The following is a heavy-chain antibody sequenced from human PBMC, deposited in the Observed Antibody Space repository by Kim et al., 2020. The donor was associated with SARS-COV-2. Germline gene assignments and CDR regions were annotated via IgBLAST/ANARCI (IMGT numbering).Heavy chain of an antibody. Sequence: GGSLRLSCAASGFTFSSYGMHWVRQAPGKGLEWVAVIWYDGSNKYYADSVKGRFTISRDNSKNTLYLQMNSLRAEDTAVYYCVKTLDYGGNAGVYWGQGTLVTVSS. J-gene: IGHJ4*02. CDR3: VKTLDYGGNAGVY. CDR1: GFTFSSYG. D-gene: IGHD4-17*01. CDR2: IWYDGSNK. V-gene: IGHV3-33*06.